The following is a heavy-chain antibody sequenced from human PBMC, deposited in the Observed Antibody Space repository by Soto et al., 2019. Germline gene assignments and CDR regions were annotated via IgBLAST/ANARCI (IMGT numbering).Heavy chain of an antibody. CDR1: GYTFTSYD. V-gene: IGHV1-8*01. CDR2: MNPNSGNT. CDR3: ARRGYSSSWYYYYYYGMDV. J-gene: IGHJ6*02. D-gene: IGHD6-13*01. Sequence: QVQLVQSGAEVKKPGASVKVSCKASGYTFTSYDIHWVRQATGQGLEWMGWMNPNSGNTGYAQKFQGRVTMTRNTSISTAYMELSSLRSEETAVYYCARRGYSSSWYYYYYYGMDVWGPGTTVPVSS.